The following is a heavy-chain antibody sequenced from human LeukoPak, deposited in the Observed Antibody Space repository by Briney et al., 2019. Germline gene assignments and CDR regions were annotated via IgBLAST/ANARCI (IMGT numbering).Heavy chain of an antibody. CDR1: GFTVSSNY. V-gene: IGHV3-53*01. D-gene: IGHD2-2*02. J-gene: IGHJ3*02. Sequence: GGSLRLSCAASGFTVSSNYMSWVRQAPGKGLEWVSVIYSGGSTYYADSVKGRFTISRDNSKNTLYLQMNSLKTEDTAVYYCTRETGDIVVVPAAIGAFDIWGQGTMVTVSS. CDR2: IYSGGST. CDR3: TRETGDIVVVPAAIGAFDI.